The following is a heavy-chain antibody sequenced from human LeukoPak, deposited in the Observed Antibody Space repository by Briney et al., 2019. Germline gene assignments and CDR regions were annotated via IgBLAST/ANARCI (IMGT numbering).Heavy chain of an antibody. CDR2: IYYSGST. CDR3: ARAGYSYGSYYMDV. D-gene: IGHD5-18*01. V-gene: IGHV4-59*01. Sequence: SETLSLTCTVSGGSISSYYWSWLRQPPGKGLEWIGYIYYSGSTNYNPSLKSRVTISVDTSKNQFSLKLSSVTAADTAVYYCARAGYSYGSYYMDVWGKGTTVTVSS. J-gene: IGHJ6*03. CDR1: GGSISSYY.